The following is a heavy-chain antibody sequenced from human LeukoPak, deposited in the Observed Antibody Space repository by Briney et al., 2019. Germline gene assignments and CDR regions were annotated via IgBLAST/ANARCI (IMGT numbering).Heavy chain of an antibody. J-gene: IGHJ4*02. CDR3: ARVRDGYKPPFLDY. V-gene: IGHV3-7*01. Sequence: PGGSLRLSRAASGFTFSSYWMSWVRQAPGKGLEWVANIKQDGSEKYYVDSVKGRFTISRDNAKSSMYLQMNSLRVEDTAVYYCARVRDGYKPPFLDYWGQGTLVTVSS. D-gene: IGHD5-24*01. CDR2: IKQDGSEK. CDR1: GFTFSSYW.